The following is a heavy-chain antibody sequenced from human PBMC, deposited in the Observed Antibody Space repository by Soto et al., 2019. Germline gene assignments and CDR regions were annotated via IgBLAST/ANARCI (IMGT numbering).Heavy chain of an antibody. CDR3: ARVPSP. Sequence: SETLSLTCAVSGGSISSGGYSWSWIRQPPGKGLEWIGYIYHSGSTYYNSSLKSRVTISVDRSKNQFSLKLSSVTAADTAVYYCARVPSPWGQGTLVTVSS. V-gene: IGHV4-30-2*01. D-gene: IGHD3-10*01. CDR1: GGSISSGGYS. J-gene: IGHJ5*02. CDR2: IYHSGST.